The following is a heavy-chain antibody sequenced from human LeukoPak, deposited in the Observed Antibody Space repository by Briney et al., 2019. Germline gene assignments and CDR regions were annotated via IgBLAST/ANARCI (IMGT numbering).Heavy chain of an antibody. J-gene: IGHJ4*01. Sequence: PGGSLRLSCAASGFTFSSYWMSWVGKAPGKGLEWVANIKQDGSEKYYVDSVKGRFTISRDNAKNSLYLQMNSLRAEDTAVYYCARQNYYDSSGYYYSGFDYWGQEPWSPSPQ. CDR2: IKQDGSEK. V-gene: IGHV3-7*01. CDR1: GFTFSSYW. D-gene: IGHD3-22*01. CDR3: ARQNYYDSSGYYYSGFDY.